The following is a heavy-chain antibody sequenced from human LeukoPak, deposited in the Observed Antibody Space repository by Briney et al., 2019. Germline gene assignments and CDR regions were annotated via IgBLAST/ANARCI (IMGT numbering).Heavy chain of an antibody. J-gene: IGHJ4*02. Sequence: PGGSLRLSCAASGFTFSSYSMNWVRQAPGKGLEWVSSISSSSGYIYYADSVKGRFTISRDNAKNSLYLQMNSLRAEDTAVYYCARGEENYDYVWGSYRYTSLLDYWGQGTLVTVSS. CDR3: ARGEENYDYVWGSYRYTSLLDY. V-gene: IGHV3-21*01. CDR2: ISSSSGYI. CDR1: GFTFSSYS. D-gene: IGHD3-16*02.